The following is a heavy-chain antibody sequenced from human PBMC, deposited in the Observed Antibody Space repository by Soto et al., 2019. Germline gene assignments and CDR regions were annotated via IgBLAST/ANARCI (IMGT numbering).Heavy chain of an antibody. V-gene: IGHV2-5*02. Sequence: QITLKESGPTLVKPTQTLTLTCTFSGFSLSTSGVGVAWIRQPPGKALEWLALIYWDDDKRYRPSLESRLTIXTXTXXNQVVLTMSNMDSVDNATDYCAYLPCSGGSCYWFSFSGMDVWGQGTTVTVSS. CDR1: GFSLSTSGVG. CDR2: IYWDDDK. CDR3: AYLPCSGGSCYWFSFSGMDV. D-gene: IGHD2-15*01. J-gene: IGHJ6*02.